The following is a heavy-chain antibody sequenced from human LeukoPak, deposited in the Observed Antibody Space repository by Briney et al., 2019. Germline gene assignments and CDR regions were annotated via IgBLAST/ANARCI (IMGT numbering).Heavy chain of an antibody. Sequence: GGSLRLSCAASGFTFSRYGMQWVRQAPGKGLEWVAGISYDGSNAYYVDSVKGRFTISRDNSKNTLYLQMNSLRPEDTAAYYCARERWELLYYFDYWGQGTLVTVSS. CDR3: ARERWELLYYFDY. D-gene: IGHD1-26*01. CDR1: GFTFSRYG. J-gene: IGHJ4*02. V-gene: IGHV3-30*03. CDR2: ISYDGSNA.